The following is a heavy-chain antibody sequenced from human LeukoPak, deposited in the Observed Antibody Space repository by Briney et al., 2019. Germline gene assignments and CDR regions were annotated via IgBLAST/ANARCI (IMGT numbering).Heavy chain of an antibody. CDR3: ARDWDSRNDYFDP. J-gene: IGHJ4*02. CDR2: TSAHNDDT. Sequence: GASVKVSCKASGYTFTSYGISWLRQAPGQGLEWMGWTSAHNDDTNYAETLQGRLTMTTDISTSTAYMELTSLRSDDTAVYYCARDWDSRNDYFDPWGQGTLVIVSS. D-gene: IGHD1-1*01. V-gene: IGHV1-18*04. CDR1: GYTFTSYG.